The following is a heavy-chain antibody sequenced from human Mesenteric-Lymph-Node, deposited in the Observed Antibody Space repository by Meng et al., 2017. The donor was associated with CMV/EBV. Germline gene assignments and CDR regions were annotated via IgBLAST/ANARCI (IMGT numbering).Heavy chain of an antibody. Sequence: GGSLRLSCKGSGYSFSSYWIGWVRQMPGKGLECIGIIYPGDSDIRYSPSFQGQVTISADKSTSTAYLQWSRLKASGTAMYYCATVSYYDGSGSYFDNWGQGTLVTVSS. V-gene: IGHV5-51*01. CDR2: IYPGDSDI. CDR1: GYSFSSYW. D-gene: IGHD3-22*01. J-gene: IGHJ4*02. CDR3: ATVSYYDGSGSYFDN.